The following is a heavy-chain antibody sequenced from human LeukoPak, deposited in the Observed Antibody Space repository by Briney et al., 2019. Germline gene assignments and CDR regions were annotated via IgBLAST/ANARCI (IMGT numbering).Heavy chain of an antibody. V-gene: IGHV1-69*04. D-gene: IGHD5-12*01. Sequence: SVKVSCKASGGTFSSYAISWVRQAPGQGLEWMGRIIPILGIANYAQKFQRRVTITADKSTSTAYMELSSLRSEDTALYYCARGPGYSGYIWGQGTLVTVSS. CDR2: IIPILGIA. CDR3: ARGPGYSGYI. CDR1: GGTFSSYA. J-gene: IGHJ4*02.